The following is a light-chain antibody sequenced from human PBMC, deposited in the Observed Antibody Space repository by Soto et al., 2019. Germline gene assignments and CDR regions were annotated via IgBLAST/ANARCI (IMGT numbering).Light chain of an antibody. CDR2: GAS. J-gene: IGKJ1*01. Sequence: TQSPYTLSVSPGERATLSCRASQSVSSSYLARYQQKPGQAPRLLIYGASSRATGIPDRFSGSGSGTDFTLTISRLEPEDFAVYYCQQYGSSPGTCGQGTKVDI. CDR3: QQYGSSPGT. CDR1: QSVSSSY. V-gene: IGKV3-20*01.